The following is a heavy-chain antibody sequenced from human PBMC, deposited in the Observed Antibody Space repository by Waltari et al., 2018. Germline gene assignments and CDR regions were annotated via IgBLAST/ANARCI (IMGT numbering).Heavy chain of an antibody. CDR3: ARDLEGRWLQLNAFDI. V-gene: IGHV1-69*12. CDR1: GGTFSSYA. CDR2: IIPIFGTA. Sequence: QVQLVQSGAEVKKPGSSVKVSCKASGGTFSSYAISWVRPAPGQGFEWMGGIIPIFGTANYAQKFQGRVTITADESTSTAYMELSSLRSEDTAVYYCARDLEGRWLQLNAFDIWGQGTMVTVSS. D-gene: IGHD5-12*01. J-gene: IGHJ3*02.